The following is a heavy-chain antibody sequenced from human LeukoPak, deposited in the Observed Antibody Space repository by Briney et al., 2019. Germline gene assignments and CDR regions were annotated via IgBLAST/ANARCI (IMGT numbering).Heavy chain of an antibody. V-gene: IGHV3-23*01. Sequence: PGGSLRLSCAASGFTFSSYAMSWVRQAPGKGLEWVSAISGSGGSTYYADSVKGRLTISRDNSKNTLYLQMNSLRAEDTAVYYCARGRSLDIVVVVAASFDYWGQGTLVTVSS. CDR2: ISGSGGST. J-gene: IGHJ4*02. D-gene: IGHD2-15*01. CDR1: GFTFSSYA. CDR3: ARGRSLDIVVVVAASFDY.